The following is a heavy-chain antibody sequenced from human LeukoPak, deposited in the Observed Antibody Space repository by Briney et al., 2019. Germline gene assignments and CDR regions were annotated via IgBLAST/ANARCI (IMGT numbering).Heavy chain of an antibody. CDR1: GFSFTTYA. CDR3: ATSHDSSGFYYVHDS. J-gene: IGHJ4*02. CDR2: ISYEGSFK. Sequence: GGSLRLSCAASGFSFTTYAMHWARQAPGKGLEWVAVISYEGSFKYYADSVKGRFTISRDNSKNTLYLQMNSLRSEDTAVYYCATSHDSSGFYYVHDSWGQGTLVTVSS. D-gene: IGHD3-22*01. V-gene: IGHV3-30*01.